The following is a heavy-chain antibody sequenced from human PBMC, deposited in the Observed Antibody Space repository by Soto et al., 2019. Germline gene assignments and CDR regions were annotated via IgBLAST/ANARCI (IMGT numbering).Heavy chain of an antibody. CDR2: ISAYNGNT. V-gene: IGHV1-18*01. Sequence: QVQLVQSGAEVKKPGASVKVSCKASGYTFTSYCISWVRQAPGQGLEWMGWISAYNGNTNYAQKLQGRVTMTTDTSTGTDYMELRSLRSDDTAVYYCARDRQPLAADAQILNFDYWGQGTLVTVSS. D-gene: IGHD6-13*01. CDR3: ARDRQPLAADAQILNFDY. J-gene: IGHJ4*02. CDR1: GYTFTSYC.